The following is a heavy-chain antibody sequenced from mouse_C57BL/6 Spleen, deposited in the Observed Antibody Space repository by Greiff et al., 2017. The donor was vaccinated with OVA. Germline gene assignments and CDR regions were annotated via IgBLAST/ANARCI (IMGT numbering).Heavy chain of an antibody. CDR2: IHPNSGST. Sequence: QVQLQQPGAELVKPGASVKLSCKASGYTFTSYWMHWVKQRPGQGLEWIGMIHPNSGSTNYNEKFKSKTTLTVDNSSSTAYMQLSRLTSEDSAVYYCASTTVVPYLDDWGKGTTLTVSS. J-gene: IGHJ2*01. CDR1: GYTFTSYW. D-gene: IGHD1-1*01. V-gene: IGHV1-64*01. CDR3: ASTTVVPYLDD.